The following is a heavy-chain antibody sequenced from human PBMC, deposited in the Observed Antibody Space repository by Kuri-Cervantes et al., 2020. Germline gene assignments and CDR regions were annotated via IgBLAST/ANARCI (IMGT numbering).Heavy chain of an antibody. CDR1: GFTFSNYA. Sequence: GESLKISCGASGFTFSNYAMSWVRQAPGKGLEWVSGISGGGGRTYYADSVKGRFTISRDISKNTLYLQMNSLRAEDTAVYYCYCRSAGSGSRDYWGQGTLVTVSS. J-gene: IGHJ4*02. V-gene: IGHV3-23*01. CDR3: YCRSAGSGSRDY. CDR2: ISGGGGRT. D-gene: IGHD3-10*01.